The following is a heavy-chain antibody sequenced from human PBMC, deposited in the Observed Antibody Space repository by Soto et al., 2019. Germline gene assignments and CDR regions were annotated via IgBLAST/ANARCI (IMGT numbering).Heavy chain of an antibody. J-gene: IGHJ4*02. CDR2: ISYGGTT. D-gene: IGHD3-10*01. V-gene: IGHV4-31*03. CDR3: ATYVFGVYGSGGFPAY. Sequence: QVQLQESGPGLVKPSQTLSLTCTVSGGSISSGGYFWNWIRQHPGKGLEWIGYISYGGTTYHNPSLKSRVSMSVDTSKNQFSLKLTSVAAADTAVYFCATYVFGVYGSGGFPAYWGQGALVSVSS. CDR1: GGSISSGGYF.